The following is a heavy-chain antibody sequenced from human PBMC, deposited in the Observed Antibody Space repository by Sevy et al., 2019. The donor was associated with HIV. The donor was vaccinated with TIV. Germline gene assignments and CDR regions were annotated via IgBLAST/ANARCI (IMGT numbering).Heavy chain of an antibody. V-gene: IGHV3-7*03. CDR2: IKPDGSES. CDR1: GFTFNNFW. D-gene: IGHD3-16*01. Sequence: GGSLRLSCVASGFTFNNFWMAWVRQAPGKGLEWFANIKPDGSESNHVGSVKGRFTISRDNAKNSRYLQINSLTAEDTAVYYCARDVGGGYFDYWGQGTLVTVSS. CDR3: ARDVGGGYFDY. J-gene: IGHJ4*01.